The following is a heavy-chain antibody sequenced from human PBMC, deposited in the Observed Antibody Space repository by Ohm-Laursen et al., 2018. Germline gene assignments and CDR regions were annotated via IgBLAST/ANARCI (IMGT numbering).Heavy chain of an antibody. CDR3: ASYYYYGMDV. V-gene: IGHV3-23*01. Sequence: SLRLSCAASGFTFRRDAMSWVRQAPGRGLEWVSSLSDNGAKTYYADSVKGRFTISRDNAKNSLYLQMNSLRAEDTAVYYCASYYYYGMDVWGQGTTVTVSS. CDR1: GFTFRRDA. CDR2: LSDNGAKT. J-gene: IGHJ6*02.